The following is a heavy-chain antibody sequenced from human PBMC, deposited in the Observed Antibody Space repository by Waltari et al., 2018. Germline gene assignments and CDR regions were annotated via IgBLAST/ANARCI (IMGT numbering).Heavy chain of an antibody. CDR1: GGSFSGYY. CDR2: INHRGST. J-gene: IGHJ4*02. V-gene: IGHV4-34*01. D-gene: IGHD2-15*01. Sequence: QVQLQQWGAGLLKPSETLSLTCAVYGGSFSGYYWSWIRHPPGQGLEWIGEINHRGSTNDNPSLNSRVTRSVDTSKNQFTLKLSSVTAADTAGYYGARPGTDCSGGSCSGPFDYWGQGTLGTVSS. CDR3: ARPGTDCSGGSCSGPFDY.